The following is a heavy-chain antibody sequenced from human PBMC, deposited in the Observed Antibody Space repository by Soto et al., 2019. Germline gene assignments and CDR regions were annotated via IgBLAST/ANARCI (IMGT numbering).Heavy chain of an antibody. CDR1: GGSISSTNW. CDR2: IYHSGST. V-gene: IGHV4-4*02. D-gene: IGHD6-19*01. Sequence: QVQLQESGPGLVKPSGTLSLTCAVSGGSISSTNWWSWVRQPPGKGLEWIGEIYHSGSTNSNPSLKSRVTLSVDKSNNQFSLILNSVTAAATAVYYCARGQWLAFAYWGQGTLVTVSS. J-gene: IGHJ4*02. CDR3: ARGQWLAFAY.